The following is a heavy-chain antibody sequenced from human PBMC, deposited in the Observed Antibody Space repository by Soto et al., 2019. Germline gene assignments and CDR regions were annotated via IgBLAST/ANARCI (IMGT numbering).Heavy chain of an antibody. J-gene: IGHJ6*03. Sequence: QVQLQESGPGLVKPSGTLSLTCAVSSGSISSNNWWSWVRQPPGKGLEWIGEIYHSGSTNYSPSLKGRVAISVDKSKNQFSLKLSSVTAADTAVYYCASVLRDYYYYTMDVWGKGTTVTVSS. CDR3: ASVLRDYYYYTMDV. CDR1: SGSISSNNW. D-gene: IGHD6-6*01. V-gene: IGHV4-4*02. CDR2: IYHSGST.